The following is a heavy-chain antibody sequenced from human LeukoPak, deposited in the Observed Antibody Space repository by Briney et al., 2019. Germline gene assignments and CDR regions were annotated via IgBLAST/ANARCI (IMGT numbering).Heavy chain of an antibody. V-gene: IGHV5-51*01. CDR2: IYPDDSDT. Sequence: GESLKISCKSSGYSFNNYWIGWVRQMPGKGLEWMGIIYPDDSDTRYSPSFQGQVTISVDKSISTAYLQWSSLKASDTAMYYCAKLGAYTSSWYGFVDYWGQGTLITVSS. CDR3: AKLGAYTSSWYGFVDY. D-gene: IGHD6-19*01. CDR1: GYSFNNYW. J-gene: IGHJ4*02.